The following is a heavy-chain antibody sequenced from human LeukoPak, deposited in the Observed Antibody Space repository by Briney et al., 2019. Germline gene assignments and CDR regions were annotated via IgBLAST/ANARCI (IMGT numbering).Heavy chain of an antibody. V-gene: IGHV4-30-2*01. CDR1: GGSISSGGYS. J-gene: IGHJ4*02. Sequence: SETLSLTCAVSGGSISSGGYSWSWIRQPPGKGLEWIGYIYHSGSTHYNPSLKSRVTISVDRSKNQFSLKLSSVTAADTAVYYCARYCSSTSCSFFDYWGQGTLVTVSS. D-gene: IGHD2-2*01. CDR2: IYHSGST. CDR3: ARYCSSTSCSFFDY.